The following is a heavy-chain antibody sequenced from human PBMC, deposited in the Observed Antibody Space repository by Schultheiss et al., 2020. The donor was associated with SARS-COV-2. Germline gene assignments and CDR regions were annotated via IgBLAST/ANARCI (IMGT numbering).Heavy chain of an antibody. Sequence: GESLKISCAASGFTVSSNYMSWVRQAPGKGLEWVSSISSSSSYIYYADSVKGRFTISRDNAKNSLYLQMNSLRAEDTAVYYCAGDSSSWSDNYWGQGTLVTVSS. V-gene: IGHV3-21*04. CDR3: AGDSSSWSDNY. D-gene: IGHD6-13*01. CDR2: ISSSSSYI. CDR1: GFTVSSNY. J-gene: IGHJ4*02.